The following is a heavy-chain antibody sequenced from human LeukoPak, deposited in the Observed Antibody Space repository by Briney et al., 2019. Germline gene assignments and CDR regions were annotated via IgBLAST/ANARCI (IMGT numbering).Heavy chain of an antibody. V-gene: IGHV3-20*04. CDR1: GFTFSSYG. D-gene: IGHD1-26*01. CDR3: ARGGAIGWEPYYYYYMDV. J-gene: IGHJ6*03. Sequence: GGTLRLSCAASGFTFSSYGMSWVRQAPGKGLEWVSGINWNGGSTGYADSVKGRFTISRDNAKNSLYLQMNSLRAEDTALYYCARGGAIGWEPYYYYYMDVWGKGTTVTVSS. CDR2: INWNGGST.